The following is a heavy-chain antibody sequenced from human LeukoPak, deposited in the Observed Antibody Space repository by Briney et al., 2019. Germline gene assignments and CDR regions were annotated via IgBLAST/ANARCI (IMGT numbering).Heavy chain of an antibody. D-gene: IGHD4-23*01. CDR2: LYTSGST. J-gene: IGHJ6*03. V-gene: IGHV4-4*07. Sequence: SGTLSLTCTVSGGSISSYYWSWIRQPAGKGLEWIGRLYTSGSTTYNPSLKSRVTMSVDTSKSQFSLKLSSVTAADTAVYYCARDLSMVVTGYMDVWGKGTTVTVSS. CDR3: ARDLSMVVTGYMDV. CDR1: GGSISSYY.